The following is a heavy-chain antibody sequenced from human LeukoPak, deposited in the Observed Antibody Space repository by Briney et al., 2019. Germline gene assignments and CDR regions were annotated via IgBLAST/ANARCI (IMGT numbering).Heavy chain of an antibody. V-gene: IGHV3-15*01. CDR2: IKSKADGGTT. J-gene: IGHJ4*02. Sequence: GGSLRLSCAASGFTFSNAWMSWVRQAPGKGLEWVGRIKSKADGGTTDYAAPVKGRFTISKDDSKNTLYLQMNSLKTEDTAVYYCTTVPYYYDNSGYSHGVIDYWGQGTLVTVSS. D-gene: IGHD3-22*01. CDR3: TTVPYYYDNSGYSHGVIDY. CDR1: GFTFSNAW.